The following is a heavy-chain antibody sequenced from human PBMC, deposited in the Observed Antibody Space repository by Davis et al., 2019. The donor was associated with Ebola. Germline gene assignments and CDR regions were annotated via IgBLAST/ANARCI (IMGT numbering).Heavy chain of an antibody. V-gene: IGHV3-23*01. Sequence: GESLKISCAASGFTFSNYAMSWVRQAPGKGLEWVSGISDSGANTHYADSVKGRFTISRDNSKNTLYLQMNSLRAEDTAVYYCAKGGGTSSSDFRRTWGQGTLVTVSS. D-gene: IGHD6-6*01. J-gene: IGHJ5*02. CDR1: GFTFSNYA. CDR2: ISDSGANT. CDR3: AKGGGTSSSDFRRT.